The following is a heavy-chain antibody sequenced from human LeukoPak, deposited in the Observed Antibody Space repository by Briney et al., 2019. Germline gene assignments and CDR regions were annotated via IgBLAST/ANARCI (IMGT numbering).Heavy chain of an antibody. V-gene: IGHV4-59*08. D-gene: IGHD6-19*01. J-gene: IGHJ5*02. Sequence: SETLSLTCTVSGGSISSYYWSWIRQPPGKGLEWIGYIYYSGNSNYNPSLKSRVTISVDTSKNQFSLKLSAVTAADTAVYYCASTLAVAGTEGWFDPWGQGTPVPVSS. CDR1: GGSISSYY. CDR3: ASTLAVAGTEGWFDP. CDR2: IYYSGNS.